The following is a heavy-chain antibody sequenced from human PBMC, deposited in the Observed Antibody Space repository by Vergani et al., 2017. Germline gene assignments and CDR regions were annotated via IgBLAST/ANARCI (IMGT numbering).Heavy chain of an antibody. V-gene: IGHV5-51*01. Sequence: EKQLVQSGSETKKPGESLKISCQAFGYIFSNFWIGWVRPRPGRGLEWMGIIYPGDSEVKSNPTFRGQVIFSVDTSVNTAYLQWRSLQDSDTASYFCASGGHSSENGGALQLWGQGTNITVSS. D-gene: IGHD3-16*01. J-gene: IGHJ3*01. CDR1: GYIFSNFW. CDR2: IYPGDSEV. CDR3: ASGGHSSENGGALQL.